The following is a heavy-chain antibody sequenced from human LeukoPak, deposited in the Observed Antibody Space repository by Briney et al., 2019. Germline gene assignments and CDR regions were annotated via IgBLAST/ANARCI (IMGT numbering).Heavy chain of an antibody. CDR1: GFTFSSYW. CDR2: IKQDGSEK. Sequence: GGSLRLSCAAYGFTFSSYWMSWVRQAPGKGLEWVANIKQDGSEKYYVDSVKGRFTISRDNAKNSLYLQMNSLRAEDTAVYYCARLFDASGMDYWGQGTLVTVSS. CDR3: ARLFDASGMDY. J-gene: IGHJ4*02. V-gene: IGHV3-7*01. D-gene: IGHD6-13*01.